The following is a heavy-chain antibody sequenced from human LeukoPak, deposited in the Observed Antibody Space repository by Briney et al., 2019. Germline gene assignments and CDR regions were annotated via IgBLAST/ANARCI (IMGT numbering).Heavy chain of an antibody. CDR1: GGTFSSYA. D-gene: IGHD6-13*01. V-gene: IGHV1-69*13. J-gene: IGHJ5*02. CDR3: ARDGYSSSWYEGSGWFDP. CDR2: IIPIFGTA. Sequence: SVKVSCKASGGTFSSYAISWVRQAPGQGLEWMGGIIPIFGTANYAQKFQGRVTITADESTSTAYMELSSLRSEDTAVYYCARDGYSSSWYEGSGWFDPWGQGTLVTVSS.